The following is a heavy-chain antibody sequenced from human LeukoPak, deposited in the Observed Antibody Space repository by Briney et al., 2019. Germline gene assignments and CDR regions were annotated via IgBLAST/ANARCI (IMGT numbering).Heavy chain of an antibody. J-gene: IGHJ4*02. D-gene: IGHD3-9*01. V-gene: IGHV4-34*01. Sequence: SETLSLTCAVYGGSFCGYYWSWIRQPPGKGLEWIGEINHSGSTNYNPSLKSRVTISVDTSRNQFSLKLSSVTAADTAVYYCARAGVLRYFGPFDYWGQGTLVTVSS. CDR3: ARAGVLRYFGPFDY. CDR1: GGSFCGYY. CDR2: INHSGST.